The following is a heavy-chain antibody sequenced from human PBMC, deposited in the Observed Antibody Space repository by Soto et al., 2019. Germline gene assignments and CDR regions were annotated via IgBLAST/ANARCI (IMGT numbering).Heavy chain of an antibody. CDR2: ISGSGGST. CDR3: AKDLVLLWFGELSNAFDI. J-gene: IGHJ3*02. CDR1: EFTFSSYA. D-gene: IGHD3-10*01. Sequence: EVQLLESGGGLVQPGGSLRLSCAASEFTFSSYAMSWVRQAPGKGLEWVSAISGSGGSTYYADSVKGRFTIARDNSKNTLYLQMNSLRAEDTAVYYCAKDLVLLWFGELSNAFDIWGQGTMVTVSS. V-gene: IGHV3-23*01.